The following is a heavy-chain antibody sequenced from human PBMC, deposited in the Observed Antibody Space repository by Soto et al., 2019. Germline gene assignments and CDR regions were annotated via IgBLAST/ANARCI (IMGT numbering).Heavy chain of an antibody. V-gene: IGHV3-33*01. CDR2: IWYDGSNI. CDR3: ARPLSPDDAFDI. J-gene: IGHJ3*02. Sequence: GGSLRLSCAASGFTFSSYGMHWFCQAPGKGLEWVAVIWYDGSNIYYADSVKGRFTISRDNAKNSLYLQMNSLRAEDTAVYYCARPLSPDDAFDIWGQGTMVTVSS. CDR1: GFTFSSYG.